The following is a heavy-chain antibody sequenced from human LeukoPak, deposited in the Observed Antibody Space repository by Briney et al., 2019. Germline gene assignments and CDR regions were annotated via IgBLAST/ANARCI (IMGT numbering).Heavy chain of an antibody. V-gene: IGHV4-59*01. CDR1: GFTFSDYY. CDR3: ARNYDNSGYTAFGY. Sequence: GSLRLSCAASGFTFSDYYMSWIRQAPGKGLEWIGHIYSSGSTNYNPSLKSRVTISIDTSKNQFSLKLSSVTAADTALYYCARNYDNSGYTAFGYWGRGTLVTVSS. D-gene: IGHD3-22*01. J-gene: IGHJ4*02. CDR2: IYSSGST.